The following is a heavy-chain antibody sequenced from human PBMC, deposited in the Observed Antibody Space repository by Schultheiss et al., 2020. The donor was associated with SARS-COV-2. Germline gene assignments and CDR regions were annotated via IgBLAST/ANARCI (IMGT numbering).Heavy chain of an antibody. CDR2: ISGSGGST. CDR3: AKTTRYDAFDI. D-gene: IGHD1-14*01. Sequence: GGSLRLSCAASGFTFDDYAMHWVRQAPGKGLECVSGISGSGGSTYYADSVKGRFTISRDNSKNTLYLQMNSLRAEDTAVYYCAKTTRYDAFDIWGQGTMVTVSS. V-gene: IGHV3-23*01. CDR1: GFTFDDYA. J-gene: IGHJ3*02.